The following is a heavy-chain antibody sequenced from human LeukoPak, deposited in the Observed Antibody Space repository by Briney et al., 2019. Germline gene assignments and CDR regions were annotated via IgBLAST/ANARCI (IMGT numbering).Heavy chain of an antibody. V-gene: IGHV4-39*07. Sequence: SETLSLTCTVSGGSISTSSYYWGWVRQPPGKGLEWIGNIFYSGSTYYSPSLKSRVTISLDTSRNRFSLKLNSVTAADTAVYYCARGNTAHLDYWGQGTLVTVSS. D-gene: IGHD5-18*01. J-gene: IGHJ4*02. CDR3: ARGNTAHLDY. CDR1: GGSISTSSYY. CDR2: IFYSGST.